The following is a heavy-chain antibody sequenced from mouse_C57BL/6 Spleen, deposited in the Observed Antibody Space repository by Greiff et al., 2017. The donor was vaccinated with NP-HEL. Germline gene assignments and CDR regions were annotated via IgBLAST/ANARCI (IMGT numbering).Heavy chain of an antibody. Sequence: EVQVEESGPGLVKPSQSLSLTCSVTGYSITSGYYWNWIRQFPGNKLECMGYISYDGSNNYNPSLKNPISITRDTSKNQFFLKLNSVTTEDTATYYCASEGISCDVWYFDVWGTGTTVTVSS. CDR1: GYSITSGYY. J-gene: IGHJ1*03. CDR2: ISYDGSN. V-gene: IGHV3-6*01. D-gene: IGHD1-1*01. CDR3: ASEGISCDVWYFDV.